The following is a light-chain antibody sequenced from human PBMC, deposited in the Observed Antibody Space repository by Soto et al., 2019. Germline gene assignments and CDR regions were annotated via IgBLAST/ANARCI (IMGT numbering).Light chain of an antibody. CDR2: AAS. V-gene: IGKV1-9*01. CDR3: QQLNSYLSIT. Sequence: DIQLTQSPSFLSASVGDRVTITCRASQGISSYLAWYQQTPGKAPKLLIYAASTLQSGVPSRFSGSGSGTEFTLTISSLQPEDFATYYCQQLNSYLSITFGQGTRLEIK. J-gene: IGKJ5*01. CDR1: QGISSY.